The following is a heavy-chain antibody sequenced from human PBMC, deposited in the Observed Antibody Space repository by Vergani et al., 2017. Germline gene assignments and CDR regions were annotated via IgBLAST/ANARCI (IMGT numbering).Heavy chain of an antibody. J-gene: IGHJ5*02. D-gene: IGHD3-3*01. CDR2: IFPGDSDT. CDR1: GYDFTSYW. V-gene: IGHV5-51*01. Sequence: EVHLVQSGAEVKKPGESLKISCNTSGYDFTSYWIGWVRQMPGKGPEWMGIIFPGDSDTRYSPSFQGQVTMSVDKSLSTAYLQWSSLKASDTATYYCAKTHDFSSLYSSYNWFDPWGQGTQVTVSS. CDR3: AKTHDFSSLYSSYNWFDP.